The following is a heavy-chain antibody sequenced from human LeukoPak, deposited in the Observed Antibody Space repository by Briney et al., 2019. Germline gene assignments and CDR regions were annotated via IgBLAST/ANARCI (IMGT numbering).Heavy chain of an antibody. Sequence: GGSLRLSCAASGFTFSSYTIHWVRQAPGKGLEWVAVISYDGSNKYYADSVKGRFTISRDNSKNTLYLQMNSLRAEDTAVYYCARDIVVVPAAPGGAFDIWGQGTMVTVSS. CDR3: ARDIVVVPAAPGGAFDI. CDR2: ISYDGSNK. J-gene: IGHJ3*02. D-gene: IGHD2-2*01. CDR1: GFTFSSYT. V-gene: IGHV3-30-3*01.